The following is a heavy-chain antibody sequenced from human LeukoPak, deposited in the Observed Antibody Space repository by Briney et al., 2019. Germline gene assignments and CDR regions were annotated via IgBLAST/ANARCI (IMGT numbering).Heavy chain of an antibody. D-gene: IGHD4-23*01. CDR3: TRGGLYGGSSAFDY. Sequence: SGGSLRLSCAASGLTFSGSDMHWVRQASGKGLEWVGRIRSKANSYAPAYAASVKGRFTISRDESKNTVYLQMNSLKTEDTAVYYCTRGGLYGGSSAFDYWGQGTLVTVSS. J-gene: IGHJ4*02. CDR1: GLTFSGSD. CDR2: IRSKANSYAP. V-gene: IGHV3-73*01.